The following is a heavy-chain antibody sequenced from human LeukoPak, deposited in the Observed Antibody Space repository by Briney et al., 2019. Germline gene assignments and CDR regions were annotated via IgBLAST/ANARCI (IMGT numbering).Heavy chain of an antibody. CDR2: AGGSDGST. D-gene: IGHD5-18*01. Sequence: PGGSLRLSCAASGFTFSHYAMTWVRQAPGKGLEWVSAAGGSDGSTFYAGSVQGRFTISRDNSKNTLYLQMNSLRAEDTAVYYCAKRFTAFDYWGQGTLVTVSS. CDR3: AKRFTAFDY. CDR1: GFTFSHYA. J-gene: IGHJ4*02. V-gene: IGHV3-23*01.